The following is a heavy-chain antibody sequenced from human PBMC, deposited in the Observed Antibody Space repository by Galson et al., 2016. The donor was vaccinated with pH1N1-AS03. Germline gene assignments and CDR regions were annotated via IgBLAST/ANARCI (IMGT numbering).Heavy chain of an antibody. CDR1: GFTFSTNA. D-gene: IGHD1-1*01. J-gene: IGHJ4*02. CDR3: ARDSGRDTWTAYSFAS. Sequence: SLRLSCAASGFTFSTNAMSWVRQAPGKGLEWVATITGTSGTTYYADSVKGRFTVSRENSRNTLYLQMNNLRAGDSALYYCARDSGRDTWTAYSFASWGQGALVTVSS. V-gene: IGHV3-23*01. CDR2: ITGTSGTT.